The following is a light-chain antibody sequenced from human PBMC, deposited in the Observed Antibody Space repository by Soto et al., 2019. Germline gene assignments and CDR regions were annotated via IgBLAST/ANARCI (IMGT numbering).Light chain of an antibody. CDR2: SNN. Sequence: QSVLTQPPSASGTPGQRVTISCSGSSSNIGINIVNWYQQVPGAAPKLLIYSNNQRPSGVPDRFSGSKSGTSASLAISGLQTEDEADYYGAAWDVSLNGRVFGAGTKLTVL. CDR3: AAWDVSLNGRV. CDR1: SSNIGINI. J-gene: IGLJ2*01. V-gene: IGLV1-44*01.